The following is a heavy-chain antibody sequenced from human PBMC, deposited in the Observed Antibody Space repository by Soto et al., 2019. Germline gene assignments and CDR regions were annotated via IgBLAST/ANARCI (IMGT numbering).Heavy chain of an antibody. J-gene: IGHJ6*02. Sequence: SLTCTVSGGSISSGGYYWSWIRQHPGKGLEWIGYIYYSGSTYYNPSLKSRVTISVDTSKNQFSLKLSSVTAADTAVYYCARDLKGPYSSSWYYYYYGMDVWGQGTTVTVSS. CDR1: GGSISSGGYY. CDR2: IYYSGST. V-gene: IGHV4-31*03. D-gene: IGHD6-13*01. CDR3: ARDLKGPYSSSWYYYYYGMDV.